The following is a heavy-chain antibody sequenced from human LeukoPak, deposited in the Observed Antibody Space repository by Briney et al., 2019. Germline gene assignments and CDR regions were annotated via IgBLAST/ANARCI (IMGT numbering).Heavy chain of an antibody. CDR2: VYDNGNS. V-gene: IGHV4-59*01. CDR1: GGYMRHSY. J-gene: IGHJ4*02. D-gene: IGHD3-3*01. Sequence: PSETLSLTCSVSGGYMRHSYWTWIRQTPEKGLEWVGYVYDNGNSNSRSSLRSRVSMSVDTSKNEFSLKLSSVTAADTAVYFCARGSRYKPDFFDDWGLGTPVAVSS. CDR3: ARGSRYKPDFFDD.